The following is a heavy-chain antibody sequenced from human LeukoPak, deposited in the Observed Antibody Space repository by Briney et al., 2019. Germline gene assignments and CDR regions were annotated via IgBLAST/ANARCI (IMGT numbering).Heavy chain of an antibody. CDR3: AAHYYYDSSGYSGYFDY. J-gene: IGHJ4*02. Sequence: SETLSLTCTVSGGSISSGGYYWSWIRQPPGKGLEWIGYIYHSGSTYYNPSLKSRVTISVDRSKNQFSLKLSSVTAADTAVYYCAAHYYYDSSGYSGYFDYWGQGTLVTASS. CDR1: GGSISSGGYY. CDR2: IYHSGST. V-gene: IGHV4-30-2*01. D-gene: IGHD3-22*01.